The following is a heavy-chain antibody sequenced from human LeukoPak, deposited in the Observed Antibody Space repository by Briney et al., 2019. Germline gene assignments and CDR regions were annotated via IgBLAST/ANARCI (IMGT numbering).Heavy chain of an antibody. J-gene: IGHJ6*02. CDR2: TIPIFGTA. CDR3: ARDLAGDSYYYGMDV. CDR1: GGTFSSYA. D-gene: IGHD4-17*01. V-gene: IGHV1-69*13. Sequence: ASVKVSCKASGGTFSSYAISWVRQAPGQGLEWMGGTIPIFGTANYAQKFQGRVTITADESTSTAYMELSSLRSEDTAVYYCARDLAGDSYYYGMDVWGQGTTVTVSS.